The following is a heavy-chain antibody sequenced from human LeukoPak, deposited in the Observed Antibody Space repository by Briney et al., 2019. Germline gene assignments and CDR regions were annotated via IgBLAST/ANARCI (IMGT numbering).Heavy chain of an antibody. CDR3: ARSLYANNWFDP. Sequence: ASVKVSCKASGYTFTSYYMHWVRQAPGQGLEWMGIINPSGGGTSYAQKFQGRVTMTRDTSTSTVYMELSSLRSEDTAVYYCARSLYANNWFDPWGQGTLVTVSS. D-gene: IGHD5/OR15-5a*01. CDR1: GYTFTSYY. J-gene: IGHJ5*02. CDR2: INPSGGGT. V-gene: IGHV1-46*01.